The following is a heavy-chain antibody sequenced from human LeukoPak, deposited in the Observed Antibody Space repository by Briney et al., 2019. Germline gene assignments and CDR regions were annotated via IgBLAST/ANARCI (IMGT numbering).Heavy chain of an antibody. V-gene: IGHV3-23*01. D-gene: IGHD6-13*01. CDR1: GFTFSSYA. CDR2: ISGTGAST. J-gene: IGHJ4*02. CDR3: ARTLSSRWTFDY. Sequence: GGSLRLSCAASGFTFSSYAMSWVRQAPGKGLEWVSAISGTGASTYYADSVKGRFTISRDNSKSTLFLQMNSLRAEDTAVYYCARTLSSRWTFDYWGQGTLVTVSS.